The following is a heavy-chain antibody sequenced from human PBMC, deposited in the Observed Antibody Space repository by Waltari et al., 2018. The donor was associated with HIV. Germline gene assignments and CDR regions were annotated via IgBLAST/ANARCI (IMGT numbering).Heavy chain of an antibody. Sequence: VQLLQSGPEVKKPGSALRISGKASGGSLKTHAVSWVRRAPGQGREWMGGIIPVFGVGNYAQKFQGRLSITADERTKTVFLEMRSLKYEDAALYFCARGYDVLTGNYSGMDVWGQGTTVIVSS. CDR3: ARGYDVLTGNYSGMDV. CDR1: GGSLKTHA. V-gene: IGHV1-69*13. J-gene: IGHJ6*02. D-gene: IGHD3-9*01. CDR2: IIPVFGVG.